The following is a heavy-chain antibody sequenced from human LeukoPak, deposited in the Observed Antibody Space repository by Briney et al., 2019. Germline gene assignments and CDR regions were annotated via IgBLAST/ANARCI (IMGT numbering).Heavy chain of an antibody. D-gene: IGHD4-23*01. CDR3: ARSVVKANSGY. Sequence: GGSLRLSCAASGFTFSSYAMSWVRQAPGKGLEWVSAISGSGGSTYYADSVKGRFTISRDNSKNTLYLQMNSLRAEDTAVYYCARSVVKANSGYWGQGTLVTVSS. CDR1: GFTFSSYA. J-gene: IGHJ4*02. CDR2: ISGSGGST. V-gene: IGHV3-23*01.